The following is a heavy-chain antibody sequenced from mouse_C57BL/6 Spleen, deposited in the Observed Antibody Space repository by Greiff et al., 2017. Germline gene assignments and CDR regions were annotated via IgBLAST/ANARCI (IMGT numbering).Heavy chain of an antibody. Sequence: QVQLQQPGAELVKPGASVKMSCKASGYTFTSYWITWVKQRPGQGLEWIGDIFPGSGSTYYNEKFKSKATLTVDTSSSTAYMQLSSLTSEDSAVYYWASGGYYSNAYAMDYWGQGTSVTVSS. CDR1: GYTFTSYW. D-gene: IGHD2-5*01. J-gene: IGHJ4*01. CDR2: IFPGSGST. CDR3: ASGGYYSNAYAMDY. V-gene: IGHV1-55*01.